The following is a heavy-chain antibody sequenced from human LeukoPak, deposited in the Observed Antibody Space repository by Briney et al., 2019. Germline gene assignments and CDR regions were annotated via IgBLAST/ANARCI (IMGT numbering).Heavy chain of an antibody. V-gene: IGHV1-18*01. CDR3: ARDRVTIWSGYQNFDY. J-gene: IGHJ4*02. D-gene: IGHD3-3*01. CDR1: GYTFTSYG. Sequence: GASVKVSCKASGYTFTSYGISWVRQAPGQGLEWMGWVSPYNGNTNYAQRLQGRVTMTTDTSTSTAYMELRSLRSDDTAVYYCARDRVTIWSGYQNFDYWGQGTLVTVSS. CDR2: VSPYNGNT.